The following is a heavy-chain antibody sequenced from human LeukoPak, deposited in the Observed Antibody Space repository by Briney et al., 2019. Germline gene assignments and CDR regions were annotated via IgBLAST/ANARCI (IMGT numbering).Heavy chain of an antibody. Sequence: ASVKVSCKASAYTFTGYYMHWVRQAPGQGLEWMGRINPNSGGTNYAQKFQGRVTMTRDTSISTAYMELSRLRSDDTAVYYCARGYYGPGSYFYMDVWGEGTTVTVSS. J-gene: IGHJ6*03. CDR1: AYTFTGYY. D-gene: IGHD3-10*01. CDR2: INPNSGGT. CDR3: ARGYYGPGSYFYMDV. V-gene: IGHV1-2*06.